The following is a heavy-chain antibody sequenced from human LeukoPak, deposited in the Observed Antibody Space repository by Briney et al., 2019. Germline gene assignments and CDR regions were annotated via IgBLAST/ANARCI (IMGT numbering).Heavy chain of an antibody. CDR3: ARLTYYYGSD. V-gene: IGHV4-39*01. J-gene: IGHJ4*02. CDR2: IYYSGST. Sequence: SETLSVTCTVSGGSISSSSYYWGWIRQPPGKGLEWIGSIYYSGSTYYNPSLKSRVTISVDTSKNQFSLKLSSVTAADTAVYYCARLTYYYGSDWGQGTPVTVSS. CDR1: GGSISSSSYY. D-gene: IGHD3-10*01.